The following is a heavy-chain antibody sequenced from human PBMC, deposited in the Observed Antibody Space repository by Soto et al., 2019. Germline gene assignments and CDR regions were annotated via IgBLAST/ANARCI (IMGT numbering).Heavy chain of an antibody. CDR2: IYSSGTT. D-gene: IGHD3-16*02. CDR1: GGSITSADYY. V-gene: IGHV4-31*03. J-gene: IGHJ5*02. CDR3: ARMGLHLGELSRNWFDP. Sequence: QVQLQESGPGLVKPSQTLSLTCTISGGSITSADYYWTWIRQFPGKGLEWIAYIYSSGTTHYNPPLTSRATISLDTSNSQFSLEVKSATAADTAVYYCARMGLHLGELSRNWFDPWGQGSLVTVSS.